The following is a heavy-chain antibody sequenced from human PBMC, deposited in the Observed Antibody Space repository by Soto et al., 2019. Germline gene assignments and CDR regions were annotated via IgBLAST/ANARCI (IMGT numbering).Heavy chain of an antibody. D-gene: IGHD6-19*01. V-gene: IGHV1-69*08. CDR3: ASDEEKLAGWYYLDH. J-gene: IGHJ4*02. Sequence: QVQLEQSGAEVKKPGSSVKVSCKASGGTFSKHTISWVRQAPGQGLEWMGRISPIVGTPSYTQKFQGRVAISSDKSTGTVYMELIRLSSEDTAMYYCASDEEKLAGWYYLDHWGQGTLVTVSS. CDR1: GGTFSKHT. CDR2: ISPIVGTP.